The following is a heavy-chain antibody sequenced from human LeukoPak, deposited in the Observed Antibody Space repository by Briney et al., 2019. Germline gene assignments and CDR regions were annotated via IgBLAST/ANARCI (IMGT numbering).Heavy chain of an antibody. V-gene: IGHV3-30*02. Sequence: GGSLRLSCAASGFTFSSYGMHWVRQAPGKGLEWVAFIRYDGSNKYYADSVKGRFTISRDNSKNTLYLQMNSLRAKDTAVYYCARASPLYYGSDSDIWGQGTMVTVSS. CDR2: IRYDGSNK. CDR3: ARASPLYYGSDSDI. CDR1: GFTFSSYG. J-gene: IGHJ3*02. D-gene: IGHD3-10*01.